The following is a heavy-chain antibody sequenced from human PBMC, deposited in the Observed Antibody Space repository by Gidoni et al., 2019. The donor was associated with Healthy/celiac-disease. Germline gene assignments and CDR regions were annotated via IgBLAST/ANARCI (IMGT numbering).Heavy chain of an antibody. CDR3: AGGFLEWLDAFDI. D-gene: IGHD3-3*01. J-gene: IGHJ3*02. V-gene: IGHV4-61*01. CDR2: IYYSGST. Sequence: QVQLQESGPGLVKPSETLSLTCTVSGGSVSSGSYYWSWIRQPPGKGLEWIGYIYYSGSTNYNPSLKSRVTISVDTSKNQFSLKLSSVTAADTAVYYCAGGFLEWLDAFDIWGQGTMVTVSS. CDR1: GGSVSSGSYY.